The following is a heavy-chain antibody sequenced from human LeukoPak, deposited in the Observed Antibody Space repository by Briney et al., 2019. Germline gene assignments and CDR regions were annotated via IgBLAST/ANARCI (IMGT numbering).Heavy chain of an antibody. CDR3: ARTGNGQWLPFDY. CDR1: GFTFRSYS. V-gene: IGHV3-66*01. D-gene: IGHD5-12*01. J-gene: IGHJ4*02. Sequence: GGSLRLSCAASGFTFRSYSMNWVRQAPGKGLEWVSVIYSGGSTYYADSVKGRFTISRDNSKNTLYLQMNSLRAEDTAVYYCARTGNGQWLPFDYWGQGTLVTVSS. CDR2: IYSGGST.